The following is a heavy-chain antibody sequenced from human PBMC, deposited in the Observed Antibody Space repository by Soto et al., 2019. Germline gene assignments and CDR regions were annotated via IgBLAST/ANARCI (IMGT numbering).Heavy chain of an antibody. CDR2: IIPIFGTA. CDR3: ARDDYYDSSGYYPEGEDC. D-gene: IGHD3-22*01. J-gene: IGHJ4*02. CDR1: GGTFSSYA. V-gene: IGHV1-69*13. Sequence: SVKVSCKASGGTFSSYAISWVRQAPGQGLEWMGGIIPIFGTANYAQKFQGRVTVTADESTSTAYMELSSLRSEDTAVYYCARDDYYDSSGYYPEGEDCWGQGTLVTVSS.